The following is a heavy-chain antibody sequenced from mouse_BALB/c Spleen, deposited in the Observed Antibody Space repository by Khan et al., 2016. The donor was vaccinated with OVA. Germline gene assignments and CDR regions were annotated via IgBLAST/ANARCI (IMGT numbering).Heavy chain of an antibody. CDR1: GLSLTNFG. Sequence: QVQLMESGPGLVAPSQSLSIRCTVSGLSLTNFGVSWVRQPPGLGLEWLGVIWGVGSTIYHSVLKSRLSFSKDNSKSQAFGKRNSRHADDTATYSCAIIYEGYDGCAYWGQGTLDTDSA. J-gene: IGHJ3*01. D-gene: IGHD2-3*01. CDR3: AIIYEGYDGCAY. V-gene: IGHV2-3*01. CDR2: IWGVGST.